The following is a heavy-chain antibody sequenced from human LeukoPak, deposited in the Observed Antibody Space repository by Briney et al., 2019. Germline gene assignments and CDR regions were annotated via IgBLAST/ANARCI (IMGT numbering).Heavy chain of an antibody. Sequence: PGGSLRLSCAASGCTFSSYAMSWVRQAQGKGLEWVSAISGSGGGTSYADSVMGRFTIFRVNSKNTLYLQMNSLRAAATAVYYCAKGKGEVRSNCNDYWGQGTLVTVSS. CDR2: ISGSGGGT. J-gene: IGHJ4*02. V-gene: IGHV3-23*01. D-gene: IGHD3-3*01. CDR1: GCTFSSYA. CDR3: AKGKGEVRSNCNDY.